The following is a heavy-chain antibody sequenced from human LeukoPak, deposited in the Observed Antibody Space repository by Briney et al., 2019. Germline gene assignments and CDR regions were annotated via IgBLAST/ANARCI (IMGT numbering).Heavy chain of an antibody. CDR3: ARGFIAVAGPGFFDY. V-gene: IGHV4-34*01. J-gene: IGHJ4*02. D-gene: IGHD6-19*01. CDR2: INHSGST. Sequence: SETLSLTCAVYGGSFSGYYWSWIRQPPGKGLEWIGEINHSGSTNFNPSLKSRVTISVDTSKNQFSLKLSSVTAADTAVYYCARGFIAVAGPGFFDYWGQGTLVTVSS. CDR1: GGSFSGYY.